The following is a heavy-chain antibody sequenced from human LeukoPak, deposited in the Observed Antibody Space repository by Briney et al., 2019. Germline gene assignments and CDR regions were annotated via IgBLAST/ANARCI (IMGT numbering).Heavy chain of an antibody. V-gene: IGHV4-30-2*01. Sequence: PSETLSLTCAVSGGSISSGGYSWSWIRQPPGKGLEWIGYIYHSGSTYYNPSLKSRVTISVDRSKNQFSLKLSSVTAADTAVYYCARGPYPYGGNSYNWFDPWGQGTLVTVSS. CDR1: GGSISSGGYS. D-gene: IGHD4-23*01. CDR2: IYHSGST. J-gene: IGHJ5*02. CDR3: ARGPYPYGGNSYNWFDP.